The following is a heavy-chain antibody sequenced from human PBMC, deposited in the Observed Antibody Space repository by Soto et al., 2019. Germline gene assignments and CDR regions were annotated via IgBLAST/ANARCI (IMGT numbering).Heavy chain of an antibody. CDR2: ISAFNDNT. V-gene: IGHV1-18*01. CDR1: GYTFTNYG. CDR3: ARDDPTETKYFDH. Sequence: QVQLVQSGAEVKKAGASVKVSCKATGYTFTNYGISWMRQAPGQGLEWMGWISAFNDNTNYAQNLQDRVTMTTDTFASTAYIDLRSLRSDDTAVYYCARDDPTETKYFDHWGQGTLVTVSS. D-gene: IGHD4-17*01. J-gene: IGHJ4*02.